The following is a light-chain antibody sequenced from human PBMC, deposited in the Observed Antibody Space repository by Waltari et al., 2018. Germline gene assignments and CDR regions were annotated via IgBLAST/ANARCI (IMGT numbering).Light chain of an antibody. CDR2: EVS. Sequence: QSALTQPPSAPGSPGQSVTISCPGTSSDGGGYNYVSWYQQHPGKAPKLMIYEVSKRPSGVPDRFSGSKSGNTASLTVSGLQAEDEADYYCSSYAGSNSNYVFGTGTKVTVL. CDR3: SSYAGSNSNYV. V-gene: IGLV2-8*01. CDR1: SSDGGGYNY. J-gene: IGLJ1*01.